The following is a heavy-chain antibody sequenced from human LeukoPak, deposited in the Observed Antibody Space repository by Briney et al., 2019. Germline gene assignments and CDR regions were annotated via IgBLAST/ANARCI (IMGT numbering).Heavy chain of an antibody. J-gene: IGHJ3*02. Sequence: SETLSLTCTVSGYSISSGYYWGWIRQPPGKGLEWIGSTYHSGSTYYNPSLKSRVTISVDTSKTQFSLKLSSVTAADTAVYYCARGMGYCSGGSCYNDAFDIWGQGTMVTVSS. CDR1: GYSISSGYY. CDR3: ARGMGYCSGGSCYNDAFDI. CDR2: TYHSGST. D-gene: IGHD2-15*01. V-gene: IGHV4-38-2*02.